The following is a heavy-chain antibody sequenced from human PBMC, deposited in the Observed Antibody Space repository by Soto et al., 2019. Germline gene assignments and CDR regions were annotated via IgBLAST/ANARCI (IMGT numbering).Heavy chain of an antibody. J-gene: IGHJ5*02. V-gene: IGHV1-69*12. D-gene: IGHD5-12*01. CDR1: GGTFSSYA. CDR2: IIPIFGTA. Sequence: QVQLVQSGAEVKKPGSSVKVSCKASGGTFSSYAISWVRQAPGQGLEWMGGIIPIFGTANYAQKFQGRVTITADESTSTAYMELSSLGSEDTAVYYCARVIRRWLQWARNVPLYRKKNWFDPWGQGTLVTVSS. CDR3: ARVIRRWLQWARNVPLYRKKNWFDP.